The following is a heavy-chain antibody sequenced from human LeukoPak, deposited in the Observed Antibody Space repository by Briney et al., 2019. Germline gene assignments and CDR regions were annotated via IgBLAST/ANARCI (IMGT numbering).Heavy chain of an antibody. Sequence: ASVKVSCKASGYRFSSNGISWVRQAPGQGLEWVGWVSTYNSGTNYAPRFQGRVTMTKDTSTSTVYMELRSLRTDDTAVYYCALDNWNEFDPWGQGTLVTVSS. V-gene: IGHV1-18*01. D-gene: IGHD1-20*01. CDR2: VSTYNSGT. CDR1: GYRFSSNG. J-gene: IGHJ5*02. CDR3: ALDNWNEFDP.